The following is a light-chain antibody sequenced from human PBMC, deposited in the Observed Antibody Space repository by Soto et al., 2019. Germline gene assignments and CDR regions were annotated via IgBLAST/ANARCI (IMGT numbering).Light chain of an antibody. V-gene: IGKV3-20*01. J-gene: IGKJ1*01. Sequence: EIVLTQSPGTLSLSPGERATLSCRASQSVSSSYLAWYQQKPGQAPRLLIYGASIRATGIPDRVSGSGSGTDFTLTISRLEPEDAAVYYCQQFGGSPRTFGQGTRVEIK. CDR3: QQFGGSPRT. CDR2: GAS. CDR1: QSVSSSY.